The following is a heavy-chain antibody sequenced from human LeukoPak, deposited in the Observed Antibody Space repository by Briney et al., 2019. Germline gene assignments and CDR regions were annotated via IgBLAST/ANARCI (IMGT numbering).Heavy chain of an antibody. CDR2: SHYSGST. CDR1: GGSIGRYY. D-gene: IGHD6-25*01. Sequence: SETLSLTCSVSGGSIGRYYWNWIRQPPVKGLEWIGSSHYSGSTNYNPSLKSRVSISVDASKNQFSLKLSSVTAADTAVYYCAREFRIPAARVYSFDSWGQGTLVTVFS. CDR3: AREFRIPAARVYSFDS. J-gene: IGHJ4*02. V-gene: IGHV4-59*01.